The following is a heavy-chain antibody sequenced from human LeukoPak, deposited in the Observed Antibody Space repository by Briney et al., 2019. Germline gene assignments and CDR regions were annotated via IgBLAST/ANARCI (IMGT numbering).Heavy chain of an antibody. D-gene: IGHD5-18*01. CDR3: ARYTAMARGFDY. V-gene: IGHV3-30*04. J-gene: IGHJ4*02. CDR2: ISYDGSNK. CDR1: GFTFSSYG. Sequence: GGSLRLYCAASGFTFSSYGMHWVGQAPGKGLEWVAVISYDGSNKYYADSVKGRFTISRDNSKNTLYLQMNSLRAEDTAVYYCARYTAMARGFDYWGQGTLVTVSS.